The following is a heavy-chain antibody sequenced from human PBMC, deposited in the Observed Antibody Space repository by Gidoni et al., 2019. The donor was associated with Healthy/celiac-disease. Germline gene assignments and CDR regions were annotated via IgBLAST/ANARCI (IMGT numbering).Heavy chain of an antibody. D-gene: IGHD3-3*01. CDR2: ISGSGGST. J-gene: IGHJ4*02. CDR3: AKGLDDFWSGSYYFDY. CDR1: GFTFSSYA. V-gene: IGHV3-23*01. Sequence: EVQLLESGGGLVQPGGSLRLSCAASGFTFSSYAMSWVRQAAGKGLEWVSAISGSGGSTYYADAVKGRFTISRDNSKNTLYLQMNSLRAEDTAVYYCAKGLDDFWSGSYYFDYWGQGTLVTVSS.